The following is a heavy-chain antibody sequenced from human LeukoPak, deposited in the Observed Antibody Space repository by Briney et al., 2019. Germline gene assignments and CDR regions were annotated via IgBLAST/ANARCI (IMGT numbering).Heavy chain of an antibody. CDR2: ITWDGGSA. CDR1: RFAFDDYA. D-gene: IGHD3-3*01. CDR3: AKDVGLLDYYYYYMDV. J-gene: IGHJ6*03. Sequence: GGSLRLSCAASRFAFDDYAMHWVRQAPGKGLEWVALITWDGGSANYADSVKGRFTISRDNIRNSLYLHMNSLRPEDTALYYCAKDVGLLDYYYYYMDVWGKGTTVTVSS. V-gene: IGHV3-43D*03.